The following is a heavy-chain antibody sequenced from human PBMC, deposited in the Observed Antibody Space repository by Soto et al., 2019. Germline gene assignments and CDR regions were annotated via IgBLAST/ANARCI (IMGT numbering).Heavy chain of an antibody. D-gene: IGHD3-10*01. J-gene: IGHJ3*02. CDR2: IYPGDSDT. V-gene: IGHV5-51*01. CDR3: ASPYYYGSGSYYTPYAFDI. Sequence: GEALKISCKGSGYSFTSYWIGSVRQMPGKGLEWMGIIYPGDSDTRYSPSFQGQVTISADKSISTAYLQWSSLKASDTAMYYCASPYYYGSGSYYTPYAFDIWGQGTMVNVSS. CDR1: GYSFTSYW.